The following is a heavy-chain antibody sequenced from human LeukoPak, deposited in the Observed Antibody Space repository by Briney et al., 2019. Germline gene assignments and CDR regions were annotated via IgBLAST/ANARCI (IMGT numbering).Heavy chain of an antibody. D-gene: IGHD5-12*01. CDR1: GASISSRGYY. J-gene: IGHJ4*02. V-gene: IGHV4-31*03. Sequence: SDTLSLTCTVSGASISSRGYYWSWIRQYPGKALDWVAYISRSGETYYNPSLKSRLTISIDTSTHQFFLWLTSVTAADTAVYYCAREGSSGYDFDYWGQGTLVTVSS. CDR3: AREGSSGYDFDY. CDR2: ISRSGET.